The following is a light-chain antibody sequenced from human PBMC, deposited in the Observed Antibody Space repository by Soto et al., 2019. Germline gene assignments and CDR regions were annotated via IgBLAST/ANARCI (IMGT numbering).Light chain of an antibody. CDR2: SAS. Sequence: EIVMTQSPATMSVSPGERATLSCRASQSISTELAWYQQKPGQPPRLLIYSASTRATGVPARFTGSGSGSEFTLTISGLQSEDFAFYYCQQGRNWPLTFGQGTRLEI. CDR1: QSISTE. CDR3: QQGRNWPLT. J-gene: IGKJ2*01. V-gene: IGKV3-15*01.